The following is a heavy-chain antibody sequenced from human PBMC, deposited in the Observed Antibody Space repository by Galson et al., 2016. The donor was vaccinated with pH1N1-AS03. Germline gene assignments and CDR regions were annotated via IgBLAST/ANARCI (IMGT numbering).Heavy chain of an antibody. CDR2: IDWDDNK. CDR3: ARTAYGDYVGDFDY. D-gene: IGHD4-17*01. J-gene: IGHJ4*02. V-gene: IGHV2-70*01. CDR1: GFSLSTSGMC. Sequence: PALVKPTQTLTLTCTFSGFSLSTSGMCVSWIRQPPGKALEWLALIDWDDNKYFITSLKTRLTISKDTSKNQVVLTMTNMDPVDTATYYCARTAYGDYVGDFDYWGQGTLVTVSS.